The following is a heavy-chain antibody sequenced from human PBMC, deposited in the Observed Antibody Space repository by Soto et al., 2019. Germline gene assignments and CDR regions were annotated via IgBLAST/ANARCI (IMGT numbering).Heavy chain of an antibody. Sequence: QVQLQQWGAGLLKPSETLSLTCAVYGESLSGDYWSWIRQPPGKRLEWIGEINYSGTTSYNPSFKNRATMSLDTSKNQFSLRLNSVTAADTAVYYCARLRSDSWGQGILVTVSS. CDR3: ARLRSDS. CDR1: GESLSGDY. V-gene: IGHV4-34*01. CDR2: INYSGTT. J-gene: IGHJ4*02.